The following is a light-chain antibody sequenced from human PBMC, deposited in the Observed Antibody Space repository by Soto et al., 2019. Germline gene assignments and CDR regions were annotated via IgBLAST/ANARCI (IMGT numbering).Light chain of an antibody. CDR1: QSVSSSY. J-gene: IGKJ3*01. V-gene: IGKV3-20*01. Sequence: EIVLTQSPGTLSLSPGERATLSCRASQSVSSSYLAWYQQKPGQAPRLLIYGASSRATGIPDRFSGSGSGTDSTLTISRLEPEDFAVYYCQQYGSSIFTFGPGTKVDIK. CDR3: QQYGSSIFT. CDR2: GAS.